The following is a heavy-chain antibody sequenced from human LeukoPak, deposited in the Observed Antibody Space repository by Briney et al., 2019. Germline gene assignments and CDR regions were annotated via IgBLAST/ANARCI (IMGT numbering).Heavy chain of an antibody. D-gene: IGHD3-10*01. J-gene: IGHJ4*02. CDR3: ARVRVWFGELLDY. V-gene: IGHV1-2*02. Sequence: GASVKVSCKASGYTFTGYYMHWVRQAPGQGLEWMGWINPNSGGTNYAQKFQGRVTMTRDTSISTAYMELSRLRSDDTAVYYCARVRVWFGELLDYWGQGTLVTVSS. CDR1: GYTFTGYY. CDR2: INPNSGGT.